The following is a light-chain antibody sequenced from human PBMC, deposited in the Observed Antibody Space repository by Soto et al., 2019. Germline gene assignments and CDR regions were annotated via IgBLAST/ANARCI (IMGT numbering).Light chain of an antibody. CDR2: YDS. V-gene: IGLV3-21*01. J-gene: IGLJ3*02. CDR3: QVWDISSGHVV. CDR1: NIGSKS. Sequence: SYELTQPPSVSVAPGKTASVAWGGSNIGSKSVHWYQKKSGQAPVLVMYYDSDRPSGIPERFSGSNSGNTATLTISRVEAGDEADYYCQVWDISSGHVVLGGGTQLTVL.